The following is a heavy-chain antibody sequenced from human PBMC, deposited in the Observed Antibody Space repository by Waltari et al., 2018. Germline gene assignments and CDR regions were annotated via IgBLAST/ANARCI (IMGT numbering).Heavy chain of an antibody. CDR3: ARINDFWSGYYTGWFDP. CDR2: IYYSGRT. V-gene: IGHV4-28*01. J-gene: IGHJ5*02. CDR1: GYSISSSNW. Sequence: QVQLQESGPGLVKPSDTLSLTCAVSGYSISSSNWWGWIRQPPGKGLEWIGYIYYSGRTCYNPALKSGVTMSVDTAKNQFSLKLSSVTAVDTAVYYCARINDFWSGYYTGWFDPWGQGTLVTVSS. D-gene: IGHD3-3*01.